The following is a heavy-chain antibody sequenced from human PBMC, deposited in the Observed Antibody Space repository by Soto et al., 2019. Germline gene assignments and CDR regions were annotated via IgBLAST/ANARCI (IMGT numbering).Heavy chain of an antibody. V-gene: IGHV3-33*08. J-gene: IGHJ6*02. CDR2: IWYDGSNK. Sequence: QVQLVESGGGVVQPGRSLRLSCAASGFTFSSYAMHWVRQAPGKGLEWVAVIWYDGSNKYYADSVKGRFTISRDNSKNTLYLQMNSLRAEDTAVYYCARDPTDYGDYGGDYYGMDVWGQGTTVTVSS. CDR3: ARDPTDYGDYGGDYYGMDV. D-gene: IGHD4-17*01. CDR1: GFTFSSYA.